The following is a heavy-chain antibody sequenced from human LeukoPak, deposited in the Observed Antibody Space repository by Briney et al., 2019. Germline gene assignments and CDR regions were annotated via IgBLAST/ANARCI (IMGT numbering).Heavy chain of an antibody. CDR3: AGGGGGPEAYYYYYMDV. J-gene: IGHJ6*03. Sequence: SETLPLTCTVSGCSISSDRYYWGCMPQAPGKGLEWILYRYYSWSTNDNPSRHRRVTISVGPSKNQSSLKLSSVTAADTAVYYCAGGGGGPEAYYYYYMDVWGKGTTVTVSS. V-gene: IGHV4-61*01. CDR1: GCSISSDRYY. CDR2: RYYSWST. D-gene: IGHD3-16*01.